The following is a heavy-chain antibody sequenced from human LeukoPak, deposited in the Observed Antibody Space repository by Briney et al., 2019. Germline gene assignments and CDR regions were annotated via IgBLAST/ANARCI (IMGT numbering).Heavy chain of an antibody. J-gene: IGHJ4*02. CDR3: ASFGESYYDFWSGYYTVGSQFDY. Sequence: ASVKVSCKASGYTFTSYAMNWVRQAPGQGLEWMGWINTNTGNPTYAQGFTGRFVFSLDTSVSTAYLQISSLKAEDTAVYYCASFGESYYDFWSGYYTVGSQFDYWGQGTLVTVSS. CDR1: GYTFTSYA. V-gene: IGHV7-4-1*02. D-gene: IGHD3-3*01. CDR2: INTNTGNP.